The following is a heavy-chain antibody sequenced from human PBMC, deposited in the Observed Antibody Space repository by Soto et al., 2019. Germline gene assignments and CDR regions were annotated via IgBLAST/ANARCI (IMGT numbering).Heavy chain of an antibody. CDR3: ARDRSYSLDV. CDR1: GSTFSNDW. CDR2: INSDGSST. V-gene: IGHV3-74*01. J-gene: IGHJ6*02. Sequence: GSRRLSCAVSGSTFSNDWMHWVRQAPGKGLVWVSHINSDGSSTNYADFVKGRFTIARDNAKNTVYLQMNSLRAEDTAVYYCARDRSYSLDVWGQGTMVTVSS.